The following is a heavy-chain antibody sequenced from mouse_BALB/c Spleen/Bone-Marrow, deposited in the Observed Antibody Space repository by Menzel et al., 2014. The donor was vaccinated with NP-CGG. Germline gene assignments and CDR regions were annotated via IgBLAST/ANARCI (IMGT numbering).Heavy chain of an antibody. CDR2: IWAGGST. CDR1: GFSLTSYG. V-gene: IGHV2-9*02. J-gene: IGHJ3*01. Sequence: QVQLQQSGPGLVAPSQSLSITCTVSGFSLTSYGVHWVRQPPGKGLEWLGVIWAGGSTNYNSALMSRLSISKDNSKSQVFLKMNSLQTDDTAMYYCAREGSTMITTPFAYWGQRTLVTVSA. CDR3: AREGSTMITTPFAY. D-gene: IGHD2-4*01.